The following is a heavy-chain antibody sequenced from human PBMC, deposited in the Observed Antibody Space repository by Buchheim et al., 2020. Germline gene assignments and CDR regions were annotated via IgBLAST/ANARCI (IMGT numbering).Heavy chain of an antibody. V-gene: IGHV3-48*03. Sequence: EVQLVESGGGLVQPGGSLRLSCAASGFTFSSYEMNWVRQAPGKGLEWVSYISSSGSTIYYADSVKGRFTISRDNAKNSLYLQMNSLRAEDTAVYYCARFTMVRGVIGNYYYYGMDVWGQGTT. CDR3: ARFTMVRGVIGNYYYYGMDV. CDR2: ISSSGSTI. CDR1: GFTFSSYE. D-gene: IGHD3-10*01. J-gene: IGHJ6*02.